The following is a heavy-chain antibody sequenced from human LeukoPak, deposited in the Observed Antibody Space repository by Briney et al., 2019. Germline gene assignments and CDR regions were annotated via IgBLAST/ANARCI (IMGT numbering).Heavy chain of an antibody. V-gene: IGHV3-23*01. CDR3: AKGLGSRRYYFDC. J-gene: IGHJ4*01. CDR1: GFTFSNYA. Sequence: GGSLRLSCAASGFTFSNYAMAWVRQAPGKGLEWVSGISDIGTSTYYADSVKGRFTISRDISRNTLYLQMISLRAEDTAVYYCAKGLGSRRYYFDCWGQEPWSPSPQ. CDR2: ISDIGTST. D-gene: IGHD3-9*01.